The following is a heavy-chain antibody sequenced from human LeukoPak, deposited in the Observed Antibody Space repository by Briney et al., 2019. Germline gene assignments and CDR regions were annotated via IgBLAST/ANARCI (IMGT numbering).Heavy chain of an antibody. CDR3: ARDREYYYDTSGLANDAFDI. D-gene: IGHD3-22*01. CDR1: GFTFSTYA. Sequence: GGSLRLSCAASGFTFSTYAMHRVRQAPGKGPEWVAVISYDGSNNYYAASVKGRFTISRDNSKNTLYLQMNSLRAEDTAVYYCARDREYYYDTSGLANDAFDIWGQGTMVTVSS. CDR2: ISYDGSNN. V-gene: IGHV3-30*01. J-gene: IGHJ3*02.